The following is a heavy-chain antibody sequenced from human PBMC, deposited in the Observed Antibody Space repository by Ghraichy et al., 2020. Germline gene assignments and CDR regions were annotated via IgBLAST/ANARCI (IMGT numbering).Heavy chain of an antibody. CDR3: ARGSDCSSTSCHPGDYYGMDV. J-gene: IGHJ6*02. V-gene: IGHV3-30*04. D-gene: IGHD2-2*01. Sequence: GGSLRLSCAASGFTFSSYAMHWVRQAPGKGLEWVAVISYDGSNKYYADSVKGRFTISRDNSKNTLYLQMNSLRAEDTAVYYCARGSDCSSTSCHPGDYYGMDVWGQGTTVTVPS. CDR1: GFTFSSYA. CDR2: ISYDGSNK.